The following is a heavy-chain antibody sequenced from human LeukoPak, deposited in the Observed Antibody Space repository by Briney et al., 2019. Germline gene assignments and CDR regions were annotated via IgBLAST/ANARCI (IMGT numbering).Heavy chain of an antibody. CDR3: ARAAVADSPFDY. D-gene: IGHD6-19*01. Sequence: ASVKVSCKASGGTFSSYAISWVRQAPGQGLEWMGGIIPIFGTANYAQKFQGRVTTTADESTSTAYMELSSLRSEDTAVYYCARAAVADSPFDYWGQGTLVTVSS. V-gene: IGHV1-69*13. J-gene: IGHJ4*02. CDR1: GGTFSSYA. CDR2: IIPIFGTA.